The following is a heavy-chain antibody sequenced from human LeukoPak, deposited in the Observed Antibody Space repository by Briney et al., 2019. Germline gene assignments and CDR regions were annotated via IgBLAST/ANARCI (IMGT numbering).Heavy chain of an antibody. D-gene: IGHD4-17*01. V-gene: IGHV5-51*01. Sequence: RGESLKISCEASGYSFTSYWIGWVRQMPGKGLEWMGIIHPGDSDTRYSPSFQGQVTISADKSISTAYLQWSSLQSSDTAMYYCARRGGTTVTTDALDIWGQGTVVTVSS. CDR2: IHPGDSDT. CDR3: ARRGGTTVTTDALDI. CDR1: GYSFTSYW. J-gene: IGHJ3*02.